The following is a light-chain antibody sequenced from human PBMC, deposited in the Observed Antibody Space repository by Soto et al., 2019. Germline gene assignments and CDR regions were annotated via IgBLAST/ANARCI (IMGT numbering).Light chain of an antibody. CDR2: EVS. CDR3: SSYTTSNTYV. Sequence: QSALTRPPSVSGSPGQSVTIHCTGSSSDVGSFSRVSWYQQPPGTAPKLIIYEVSYRPSGVPDRFSGSKSGNTASLTISVLLAEDEADYYCSSYTTSNTYVFGTGTKLTVL. V-gene: IGLV2-18*02. CDR1: SSDVGSFSR. J-gene: IGLJ1*01.